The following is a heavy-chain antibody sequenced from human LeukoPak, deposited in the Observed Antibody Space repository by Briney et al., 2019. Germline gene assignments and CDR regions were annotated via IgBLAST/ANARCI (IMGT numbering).Heavy chain of an antibody. Sequence: SETLSLTCTVPGYSISSGYYWGWIRQPPGKGLEWIGSIYHSGSTYYNPSLKSRVTISVDTSKNQFSLKLSSVTAADTAVYYCARIALGDYVWGSYRPTLAFDIWGQGTMVTVSS. J-gene: IGHJ3*02. V-gene: IGHV4-38-2*02. CDR2: IYHSGST. CDR1: GYSISSGYY. CDR3: ARIALGDYVWGSYRPTLAFDI. D-gene: IGHD3-16*02.